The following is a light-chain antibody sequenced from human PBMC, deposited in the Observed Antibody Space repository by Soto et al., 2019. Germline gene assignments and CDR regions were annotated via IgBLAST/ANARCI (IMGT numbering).Light chain of an antibody. J-gene: IGLJ1*01. V-gene: IGLV1-40*01. Sequence: QAVVTQPPSVSGAPGQRVTISCTGSSSNIGAGYVVQWYQQFPGTAPKLLIYGDSNRPSGVPDRLSGSKSGTSASLAISGLQAEDEADYYCQSYDSSLSGYVFGAGTKVTVL. CDR3: QSYDSSLSGYV. CDR2: GDS. CDR1: SSNIGAGYV.